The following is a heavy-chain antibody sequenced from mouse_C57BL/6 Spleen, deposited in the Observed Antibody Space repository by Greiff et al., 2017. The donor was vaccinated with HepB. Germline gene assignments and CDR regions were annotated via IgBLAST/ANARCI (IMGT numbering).Heavy chain of an antibody. CDR1: GYTFTSYW. J-gene: IGHJ3*01. CDR3: ARSVYDGLAWFAY. V-gene: IGHV1-72*01. CDR2: IDPNSGGT. D-gene: IGHD2-3*01. Sequence: QVQLQQQPGAELVKPGASVKLSCKASGYTFTSYWMHWVKQRPGRGLEWIGRIDPNSGGTKYNEKFKSKATLTVDKPSSTAYMQLSSLTSEDSAVYYCARSVYDGLAWFAYWGQGTLVTVSA.